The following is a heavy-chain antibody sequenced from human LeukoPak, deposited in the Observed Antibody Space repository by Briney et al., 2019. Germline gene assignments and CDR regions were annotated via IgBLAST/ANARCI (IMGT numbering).Heavy chain of an antibody. CDR1: DDSISSGSYY. Sequence: PSESLSLTCTVPDDSISSGSYYWSWIRQPAGKGLEWIGRIYSSGSTNYNPSLKSRVTISVDTSKNQFSLKLSSVTAADTAVYYCARERESSGWNWYFDLWGRGTLVTVSS. V-gene: IGHV4-61*02. J-gene: IGHJ2*01. CDR2: IYSSGST. CDR3: ARERESSGWNWYFDL. D-gene: IGHD6-19*01.